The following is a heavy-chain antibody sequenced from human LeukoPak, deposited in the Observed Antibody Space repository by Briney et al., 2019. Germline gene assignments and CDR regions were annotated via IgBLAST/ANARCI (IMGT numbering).Heavy chain of an antibody. D-gene: IGHD3-22*01. V-gene: IGHV4-38-2*01. CDR1: GYSISSGYY. J-gene: IGHJ4*02. CDR3: ARAVYYDSSGYYHNFDY. CDR2: IYHSGST. Sequence: SETVSLTCAVSGYSISSGYYWGWIRQPPGKGLEWIGSIYHSGSTYYNPSLKSRVTISVDTSKNQFSLKLSSVTAADTAVYYCARAVYYDSSGYYHNFDYWGQGTLVTVSS.